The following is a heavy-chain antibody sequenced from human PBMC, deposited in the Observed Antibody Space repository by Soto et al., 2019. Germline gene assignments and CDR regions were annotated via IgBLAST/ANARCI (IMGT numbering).Heavy chain of an antibody. CDR1: FA. CDR3: AKGGGSITSCDGFADRCNGMDV. Sequence: FAVRWVLKATGKGLEWVFAMSCSGGSTYYADTVKGRFTISRDNSKNTLYLQMNSLRAEDTAVYYCAKGGGSITSCDGFADRCNGMDVWGQGTTVTVSS. D-gene: IGHD2-2*01. J-gene: IGHJ6*02. V-gene: IGHV3-23*01. CDR2: MSCSGGST.